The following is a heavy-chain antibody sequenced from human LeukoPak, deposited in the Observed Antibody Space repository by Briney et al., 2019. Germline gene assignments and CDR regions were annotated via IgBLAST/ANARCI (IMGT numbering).Heavy chain of an antibody. Sequence: PGGSLRLSCVVSGFTFSPYSMNWVRQAPGKGLEWVSYISSSGTTIYYADSVKGRFTISRDNAKNSLYLQMNSLRAEDTAVYYCARETDSTLFDYWGQGTLVTVSS. J-gene: IGHJ4*02. CDR2: ISSSGTTI. CDR1: GFTFSPYS. D-gene: IGHD2-2*01. CDR3: ARETDSTLFDY. V-gene: IGHV3-48*03.